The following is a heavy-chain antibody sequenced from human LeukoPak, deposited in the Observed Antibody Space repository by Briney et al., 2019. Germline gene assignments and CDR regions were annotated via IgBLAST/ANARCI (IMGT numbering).Heavy chain of an antibody. CDR3: ARVPSIAVAGKPMFDY. CDR2: ISSSSSYI. CDR1: GFTFSSYS. Sequence: GGSLRLSCAASGFTFSSYSMNWVRQAPGKGLEWVSSISSSSSYIYYADSVKGRFTISRDNAKNSLYLQMNSLRAEDTAVYYCARVPSIAVAGKPMFDYWGQGTLVTVSS. V-gene: IGHV3-21*01. J-gene: IGHJ4*02. D-gene: IGHD6-19*01.